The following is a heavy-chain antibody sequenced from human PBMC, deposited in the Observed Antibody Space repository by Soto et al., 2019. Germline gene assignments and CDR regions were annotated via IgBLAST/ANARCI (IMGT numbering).Heavy chain of an antibody. Sequence: QVQLVQSGAEVKKPGSSVKVSCKASGGTFSSYAISWVRQAPGQGLEWMGGIIPIFGTANYAQKFQGRVTITADESTSTAYMELSSLRSEDTAGYYCARGPSPGRGVVPAAIHDYYYYGMDVWGQGTTVTVSS. D-gene: IGHD2-2*01. CDR2: IIPIFGTA. CDR1: GGTFSSYA. CDR3: ARGPSPGRGVVPAAIHDYYYYGMDV. J-gene: IGHJ6*02. V-gene: IGHV1-69*01.